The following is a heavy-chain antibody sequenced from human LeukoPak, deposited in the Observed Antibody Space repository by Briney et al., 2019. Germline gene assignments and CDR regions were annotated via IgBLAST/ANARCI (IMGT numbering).Heavy chain of an antibody. CDR3: ARGYGDHGWFDP. CDR2: IYYSGST. Sequence: SETLSLTCTVSGGSISSSSYYWGWIRQPPGKGLEWIGSIYYSGSTYYNPSLKSRVTISVDTSKNQFSLKLSSVTAADTAVYYCARGYGDHGWFDPWGQGTLVTVSS. D-gene: IGHD4-17*01. CDR1: GGSISSSSYY. J-gene: IGHJ5*02. V-gene: IGHV4-39*07.